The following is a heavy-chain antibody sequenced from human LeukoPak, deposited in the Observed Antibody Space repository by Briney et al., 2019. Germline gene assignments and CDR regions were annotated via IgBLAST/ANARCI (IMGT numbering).Heavy chain of an antibody. D-gene: IGHD3-22*01. J-gene: IGHJ4*02. V-gene: IGHV3-30*14. CDR2: ISYDGSSK. Sequence: GRSLRLSCAASGFTFSSYAMHWVRQAPGKGLEWMAVISYDGSSKYYADSVKGRFTISRDNSKNTLYLQMNSLRAEDTAVYYCAMTYYFDSSGYYKLDYWGQGTLVTVYS. CDR1: GFTFSSYA. CDR3: AMTYYFDSSGYYKLDY.